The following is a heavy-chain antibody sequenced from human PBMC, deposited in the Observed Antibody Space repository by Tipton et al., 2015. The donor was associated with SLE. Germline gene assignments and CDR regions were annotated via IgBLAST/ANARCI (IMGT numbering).Heavy chain of an antibody. CDR3: ARVRSDIVVVVAATYAFDI. J-gene: IGHJ3*02. Sequence: LRLSCTVSGGSISSSSYYWGWIRQPPGKGLEWIGSIYYSGSTYYNPSLKSRVTISVDTSKNQFSLKLSSVTAADTAVYYCARVRSDIVVVVAATYAFDIWGQGTMATVSS. CDR2: IYYSGST. CDR1: GGSISSSSYY. D-gene: IGHD2-15*01. V-gene: IGHV4-39*07.